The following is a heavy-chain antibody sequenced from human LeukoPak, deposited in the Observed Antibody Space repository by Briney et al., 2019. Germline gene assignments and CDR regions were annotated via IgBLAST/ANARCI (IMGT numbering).Heavy chain of an antibody. J-gene: IGHJ1*01. CDR1: GFLVSNNY. CDR2: IYIEGTT. D-gene: IGHD2-2*01. CDR3: ALWFCSSVTCYYDH. Sequence: GGSLRLSCAASGFLVSNNYMSWVRQAPGKGLEWVSFIYIEGTTVYTDSVKGRFTISRDDFRNTLYLQMNFLGAEDTAVYYCALWFCSSVTCYYDHWGQGTLVTVSS. V-gene: IGHV3-53*01.